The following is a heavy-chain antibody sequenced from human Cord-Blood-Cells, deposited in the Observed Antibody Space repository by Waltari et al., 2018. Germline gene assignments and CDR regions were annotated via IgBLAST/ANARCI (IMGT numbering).Heavy chain of an antibody. J-gene: IGHJ4*02. CDR1: GYTFTSYD. V-gene: IGHV1-8*03. Sequence: QVQLVQSGAEVKKPGASVKVSCKASGYTFTSYDINWVRQATGQGLEWMGWMNPNSGNTGYAQKFQGRVTITRNTSISTAYMELSSLRSEDTAVYYCARGGYYYDSSGYYEGFDYWGQGTLVTVSS. D-gene: IGHD3-22*01. CDR3: ARGGYYYDSSGYYEGFDY. CDR2: MNPNSGNT.